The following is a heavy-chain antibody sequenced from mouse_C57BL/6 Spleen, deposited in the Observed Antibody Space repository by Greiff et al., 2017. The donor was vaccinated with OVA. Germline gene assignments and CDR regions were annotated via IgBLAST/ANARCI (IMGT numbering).Heavy chain of an antibody. CDR1: GYTFTSYD. Sequence: QVQLQQSGPELVKPGASVKLSCKASGYTFTSYDINWVKQRPGQGLEWIGWIYPRDGSTKYNEKFKGKATLTVDTSSSTEYMELHSLTSEDSAVYFCARYEEFITTVVDGGVMDDWGQGTSVTVSS. V-gene: IGHV1-85*01. D-gene: IGHD1-1*01. CDR3: ARYEEFITTVVDGGVMDD. J-gene: IGHJ4*01. CDR2: IYPRDGST.